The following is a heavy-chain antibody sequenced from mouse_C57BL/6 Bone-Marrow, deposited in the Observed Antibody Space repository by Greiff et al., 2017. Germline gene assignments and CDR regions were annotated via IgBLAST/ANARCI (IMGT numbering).Heavy chain of an antibody. CDR1: GYTFTSYW. CDR3: AREGGSSYTYYYAMDY. Sequence: QVQLQQPGAELVKPGASVKMSCKASGYTFTSYWITWVKQRPGQGLEWIGDIYPGSGSTNYNEKFKSKATLTVDTSSSTAYMQRSSLTSEDSAVYYCAREGGSSYTYYYAMDYWGQGTSVTVSS. CDR2: IYPGSGST. J-gene: IGHJ4*01. D-gene: IGHD1-1*01. V-gene: IGHV1-55*01.